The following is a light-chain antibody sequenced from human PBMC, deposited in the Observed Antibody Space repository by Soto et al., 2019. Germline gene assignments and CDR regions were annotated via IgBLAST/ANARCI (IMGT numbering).Light chain of an antibody. CDR1: QGISAS. CDR2: DVS. J-gene: IGKJ1*01. Sequence: DIQMTQSPSTLSASVGDRVTVTCRASQGISASLAWFQQRPWKAPKLLIYDVSSLESGVPARFSGSGSGTEFTLTIRSLQHDDFATYYCQQYSTFWTFGQGTKVEI. V-gene: IGKV1-5*01. CDR3: QQYSTFWT.